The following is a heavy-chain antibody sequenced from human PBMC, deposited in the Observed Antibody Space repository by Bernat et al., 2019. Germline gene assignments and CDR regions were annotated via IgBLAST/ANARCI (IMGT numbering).Heavy chain of an antibody. CDR1: GFTFSSYA. D-gene: IGHD3-22*01. Sequence: EVQLLESGGGLVQPGGSLRLSCAAPGFTFSSYAMSWVRQAPGKGLEWVSAISGSGGSTYYADSVKGRFTISRDNSKNTLYLQMNSLRAEDTAVYYCAKDHYDSSGYYSRNFDYWGQGTLVTVSS. CDR2: ISGSGGST. J-gene: IGHJ4*02. V-gene: IGHV3-23*01. CDR3: AKDHYDSSGYYSRNFDY.